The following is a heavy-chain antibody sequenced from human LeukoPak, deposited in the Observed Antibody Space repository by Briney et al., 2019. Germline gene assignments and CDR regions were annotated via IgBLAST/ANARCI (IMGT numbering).Heavy chain of an antibody. CDR3: ARGTGSGYSYGGGYYYYYMDV. D-gene: IGHD5-18*01. Sequence: SVKVSCKASGGTFSSYAISWVGQAPGQGLEWMGGIIPIFGTANYAQKFRGRVTITTDESTSTAYMELSSLRSEDTAVYYCARGTGSGYSYGGGYYYYYMDVWGKGTTVTVSS. V-gene: IGHV1-69*05. CDR1: GGTFSSYA. CDR2: IIPIFGTA. J-gene: IGHJ6*03.